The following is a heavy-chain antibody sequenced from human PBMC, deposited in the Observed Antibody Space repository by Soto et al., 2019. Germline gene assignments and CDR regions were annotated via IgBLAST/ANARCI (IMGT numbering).Heavy chain of an antibody. V-gene: IGHV4-59*08. CDR2: IYYSGST. CDR1: GGSISSYY. D-gene: IGHD1-26*01. CDR3: ARQYGGSYADY. J-gene: IGHJ4*02. Sequence: QVQLQESGPGLVKPSETLSLTCTVSGGSISSYYWSWIRQPPGKGLEWIGYIYYSGSTNYNPSLKXRLTXSXYTSKNQFSLKLSSVTAADTAVYYCARQYGGSYADYWGQGTLVTVSS.